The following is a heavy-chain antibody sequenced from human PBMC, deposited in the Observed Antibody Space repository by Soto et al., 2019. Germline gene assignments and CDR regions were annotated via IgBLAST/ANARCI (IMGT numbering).Heavy chain of an antibody. CDR1: GFTFSHYG. V-gene: IGHV3-30*03. CDR3: ARYSGKYQGPIDY. Sequence: QVQLVESGGGVVQPGRSLRLSCAASGFTFSHYGIHWFRQAPGKGLEWLAVISYDGSNKHYADSVKGRFTVSRDTSKITLYLQMNSLRAEDTAFYFCARYSGKYQGPIDYWGQGTLVTVSS. CDR2: ISYDGSNK. D-gene: IGHD1-26*01. J-gene: IGHJ4*02.